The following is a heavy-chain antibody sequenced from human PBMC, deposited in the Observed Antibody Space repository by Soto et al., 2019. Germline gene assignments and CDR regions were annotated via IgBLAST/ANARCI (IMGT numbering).Heavy chain of an antibody. CDR3: AKDGAQWELPYYFDY. V-gene: IGHV3-23*01. J-gene: IGHJ4*02. CDR1: KFTFNNYA. Sequence: HPGGSLRLSCAASKFTFNNYAMTWVRQAPGRGLEWVSVIGGRSGTTYYADSVKGRFTISRDNSKNTLYLQMNSLRAEDTAVYYCAKDGAQWELPYYFDYWGQGTLVTVSS. CDR2: IGGRSGTT. D-gene: IGHD1-26*01.